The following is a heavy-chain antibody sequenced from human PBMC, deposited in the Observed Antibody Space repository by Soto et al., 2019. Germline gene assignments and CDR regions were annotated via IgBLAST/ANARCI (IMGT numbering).Heavy chain of an antibody. V-gene: IGHV2-5*02. CDR3: AHKGGIDFDY. CDR1: GFSLCTSKVG. Sequence: QITLKESGPTLVKPTQTLTLTCTFSGFSLCTSKVGVGWIRQPPGKALEWLALIYRDDDKYYSPSLKSRLTITKDTSKNQVVLTMTNVEAVDTGTYYCAHKGGIDFDYWGQGTLVTVSS. CDR2: IYRDDDK. D-gene: IGHD6-13*01. J-gene: IGHJ4*02.